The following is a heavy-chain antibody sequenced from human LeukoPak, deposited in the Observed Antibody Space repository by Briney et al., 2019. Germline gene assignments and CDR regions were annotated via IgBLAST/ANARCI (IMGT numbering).Heavy chain of an antibody. CDR2: ISSERCNK. CDR1: ILTFSIYA. V-gene: IGHV3-30*04. D-gene: IGHD3-10*01. CDR3: ARDPRLLWFGAHYYYYYMDV. J-gene: IGHJ6*03. Sequence: GVSQTLPCAPPILTFSIYATLWARHSPGRGLEGVAYISSERCNKYYRVSVKGILTIPRHNSKNTLYLQIHSQRAEDTAVYYCARDPRLLWFGAHYYYYYMDVWGKGATVTVSS.